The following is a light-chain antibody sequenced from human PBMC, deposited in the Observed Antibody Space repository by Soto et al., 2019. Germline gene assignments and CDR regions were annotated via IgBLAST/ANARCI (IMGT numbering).Light chain of an antibody. Sequence: WERATRLCGSAKGVSSRLAWYQHKSGQAPRLLISGASRRATGIPDRFSGSGSGTDFTLTISRLEPEDSALYYCQHYYGTSPISFGQGTRL. V-gene: IGKV3-20*01. J-gene: IGKJ5*01. CDR1: KGVSSR. CDR3: QHYYGTSPIS. CDR2: GAS.